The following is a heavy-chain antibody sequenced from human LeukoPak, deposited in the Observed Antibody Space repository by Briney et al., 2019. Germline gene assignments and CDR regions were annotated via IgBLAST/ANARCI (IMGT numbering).Heavy chain of an antibody. V-gene: IGHV3-30*18. CDR3: AKDPGYSFGHGLDC. CDR2: ISYDGSNK. D-gene: IGHD5-18*01. J-gene: IGHJ4*02. Sequence: GGSLRLSCAASGFTFSSYGMHWVRQAPGKGLEWVAVISYDGSNKYYADSVKGRFTISRDNSKNTLYLQMNSLRAEDTAVYYCAKDPGYSFGHGLDCWGQGTLVTVSS. CDR1: GFTFSSYG.